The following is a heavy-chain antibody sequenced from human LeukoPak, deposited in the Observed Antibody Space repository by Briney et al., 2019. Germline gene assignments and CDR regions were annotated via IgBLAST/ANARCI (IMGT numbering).Heavy chain of an antibody. CDR1: GGTFSSYA. D-gene: IGHD6-13*01. J-gene: IGHJ4*02. CDR2: ISAYNGNT. V-gene: IGHV1-18*01. Sequence: GSSVKVSCKASGGTFSSYAISWVRQAPGQGLEWMGWISAYNGNTNYAQKLQGRVTMATDTSTSTAYMELRSLRSDDTAVYYCARDSQGLLAAADYFDYWGQGTLVTVSS. CDR3: ARDSQGLLAAADYFDY.